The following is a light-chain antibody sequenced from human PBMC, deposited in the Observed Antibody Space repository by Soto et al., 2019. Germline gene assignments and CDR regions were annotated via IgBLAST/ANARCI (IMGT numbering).Light chain of an antibody. V-gene: IGLV2-14*03. CDR3: NSYTGSATPYV. CDR2: DVT. Sequence: QSALTQPASVSGSPGQSITISCTGTSSDVGGYNYVSWYQHHPDKAPKLVIYDVTNRPSGVSNRFSGSKAGNTAYLTISGLQAEDEADYYCNSYTGSATPYVFGTGTKVTVL. J-gene: IGLJ1*01. CDR1: SSDVGGYNY.